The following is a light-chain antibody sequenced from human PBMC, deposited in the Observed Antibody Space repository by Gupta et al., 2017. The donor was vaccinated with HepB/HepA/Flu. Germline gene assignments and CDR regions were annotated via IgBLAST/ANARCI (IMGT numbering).Light chain of an antibody. J-gene: IGLJ3*02. Sequence: SSELPQDPAVAVALGQTVRITCQGNGVIKYYETWYHQKPGQAPILVVYVNNTRPSGIPDPFSGSSSGNTASLTITGAQAEDEADYYCYSRDSSGNHGVFGGGTKLTVL. CDR1: GVIKYY. CDR3: YSRDSSGNHGV. CDR2: VNN. V-gene: IGLV3-19*01.